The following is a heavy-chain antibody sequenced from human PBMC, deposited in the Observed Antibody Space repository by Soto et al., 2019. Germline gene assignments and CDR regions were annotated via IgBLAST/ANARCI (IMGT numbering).Heavy chain of an antibody. D-gene: IGHD2-15*01. V-gene: IGHV1-18*04. CDR3: ARSCSGGSCHSAY. Sequence: QVQVGQAWNEVEKPGGSVGVSFKASGYCFTNYGINWVPQAPGQGLEWMGWISPFTGDTHYTQSLQGRITVTTDTSTNTAYMELRSLRSADTAVYYCARSCSGGSCHSAYWGQGTLVTVSS. CDR1: GYCFTNYG. CDR2: ISPFTGDT. J-gene: IGHJ4*02.